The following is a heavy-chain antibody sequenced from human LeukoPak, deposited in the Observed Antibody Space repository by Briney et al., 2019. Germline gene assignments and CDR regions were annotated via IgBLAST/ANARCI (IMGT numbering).Heavy chain of an antibody. V-gene: IGHV3-21*01. D-gene: IGHD6-19*01. CDR3: AREGSGVAGHFDY. J-gene: IGHJ4*02. CDR1: GFTFSSYR. Sequence: PEGSLRLSCAASGFTFSSYRMNWVRRAPGKGLEWVSSISSSSSYIYYADSVKGRFTISRDNAKNSLYLQMNSLRAEDTAVYYCAREGSGVAGHFDYWGQGTLVTVSS. CDR2: ISSSSSYI.